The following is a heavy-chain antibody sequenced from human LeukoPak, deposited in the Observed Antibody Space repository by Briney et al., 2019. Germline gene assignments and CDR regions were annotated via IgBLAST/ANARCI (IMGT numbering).Heavy chain of an antibody. Sequence: SETLSLTCTVSGGSISSSSYYWGWIRQPPGKGLEWIGSIYYSGSTYYNPSLKSRVTISVDTSKNQFSLKLSSVTAADTAVYYCARDGYNYLDYWGQGTLVTASS. CDR3: ARDGYNYLDY. J-gene: IGHJ4*02. V-gene: IGHV4-39*02. CDR2: IYYSGST. CDR1: GGSISSSSYY. D-gene: IGHD5-24*01.